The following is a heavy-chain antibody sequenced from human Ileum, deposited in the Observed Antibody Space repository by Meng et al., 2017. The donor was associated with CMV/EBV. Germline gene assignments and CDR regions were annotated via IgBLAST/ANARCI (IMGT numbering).Heavy chain of an antibody. CDR1: GFSLTTNVES. V-gene: IGHV2-5*02. Sequence: QIPSKESGPTLVKPTQTLTLTCTFSGFSLTTNVESVGWIRQPPGKALEWLALIHGGGGKQYSPSLQSRLTATRDTSKNQVVLTMTNMDPVDTATYYCVHRYSSSSGQVSWGQGTLVTVSS. J-gene: IGHJ5*02. CDR2: IHGGGGK. D-gene: IGHD6-6*01. CDR3: VHRYSSSSGQVS.